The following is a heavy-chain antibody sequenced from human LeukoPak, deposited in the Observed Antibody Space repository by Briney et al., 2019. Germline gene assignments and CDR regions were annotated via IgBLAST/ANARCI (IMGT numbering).Heavy chain of an antibody. CDR3: ARSRAFNSGAFDP. D-gene: IGHD1-26*01. V-gene: IGHV4-30-2*02. CDR2: IYHSGST. J-gene: IGHJ5*02. CDR1: GGSISSGGYS. Sequence: SETLSLTCAVSGGSISSGGYSWSWIRQPPGKGLEWIGYIYHSGSTYYNPSLKSRVTISVDRSKNQFSLRLNSVTAADTAVYYCARSRAFNSGAFDPWGQGSLITVSS.